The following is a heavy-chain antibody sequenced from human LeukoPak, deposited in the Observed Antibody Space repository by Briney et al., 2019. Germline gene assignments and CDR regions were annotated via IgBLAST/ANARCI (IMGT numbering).Heavy chain of an antibody. CDR1: GFTLSNCG. Sequence: GGSLRLSCAASGFTLSNCGMHWVRQAPGKGLEWVAFIRYDGSYKYYADSVKGRFTISRDDSKNTLYLQMNSLRAEDTAVYYCAKTKEWNTNSWSYFDYWGQGTLVTVSS. V-gene: IGHV3-30*02. J-gene: IGHJ4*02. D-gene: IGHD6-13*01. CDR2: IRYDGSYK. CDR3: AKTKEWNTNSWSYFDY.